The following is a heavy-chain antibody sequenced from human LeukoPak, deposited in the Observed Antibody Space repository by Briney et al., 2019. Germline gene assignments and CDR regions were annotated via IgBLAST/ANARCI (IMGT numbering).Heavy chain of an antibody. D-gene: IGHD6-19*01. V-gene: IGHV5-51*01. CDR2: IYPGDSDT. Sequence: GESLKISCKGSGYSFSSYWIGWVRQMPGKGLEWMGLIYPGDSDTRYSPSFQGQVTISADKSISTAYLQWSSLKASDTAIYYCARQTGIAVADYWGQGTLVTVSS. J-gene: IGHJ4*02. CDR3: ARQTGIAVADY. CDR1: GYSFSSYW.